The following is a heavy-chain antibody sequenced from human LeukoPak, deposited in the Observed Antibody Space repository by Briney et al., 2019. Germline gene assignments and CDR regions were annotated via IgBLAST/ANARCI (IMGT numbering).Heavy chain of an antibody. CDR1: GGTFSSYA. J-gene: IGHJ1*01. Sequence: SVKVSCKASGGTFSSYAISWVRQAPGQGLEWMGGIIPIFGTANYAQKLQGRVTITADESTSTAYMELSSLRSEDTAVYYCARSGSGWSTGYFQHWGQGTLVTVSS. D-gene: IGHD6-19*01. V-gene: IGHV1-69*13. CDR2: IIPIFGTA. CDR3: ARSGSGWSTGYFQH.